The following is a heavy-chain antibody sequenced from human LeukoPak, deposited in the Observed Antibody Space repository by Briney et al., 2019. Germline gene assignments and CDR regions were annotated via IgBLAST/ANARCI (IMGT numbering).Heavy chain of an antibody. D-gene: IGHD3-10*01. J-gene: IGHJ3*02. CDR2: ISYDGSNK. CDR3: ARDLPRITMVRGVKSAETDAFDI. CDR1: GFTFSSYA. V-gene: IGHV3-30*04. Sequence: GGSLRLSCAASGFTFSSYAMHWVRQAPGKGLEWVAVISYDGSNKYYADSVKGRFTISRDNSKNTLYLQMNSLRAEDTAVYYCARDLPRITMVRGVKSAETDAFDIWGQGTMVTVSS.